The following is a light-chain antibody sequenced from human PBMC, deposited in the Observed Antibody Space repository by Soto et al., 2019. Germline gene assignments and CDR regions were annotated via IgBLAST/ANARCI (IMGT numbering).Light chain of an antibody. CDR2: GAS. CDR3: QQYNNWPRVT. J-gene: IGKJ4*01. V-gene: IGKV3-15*01. Sequence: EIVMTQSPATLSVSPGERATLSCRASQSVSSNLGWYQQKPGQAPRLLIDGASTRATGIPARFSGSGSGTEFTLTISSLQSEDFAVYYCQQYNNWPRVTFGGGTKV. CDR1: QSVSSN.